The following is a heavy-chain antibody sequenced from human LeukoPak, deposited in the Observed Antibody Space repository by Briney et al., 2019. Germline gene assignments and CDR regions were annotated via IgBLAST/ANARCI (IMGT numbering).Heavy chain of an antibody. D-gene: IGHD3-10*01. CDR2: ISAYNGNT. J-gene: IGHJ5*02. CDR1: GYTFTSYG. V-gene: IGHV1-18*01. CDR3: ARIWGMYYYGSGTPNWFDP. Sequence: ASVKLSCKASGYTFTSYGISWVRQAPGQGLEWMGWISAYNGNTNYAQKLQGRVTMTTDTSTSTAYMELRSLRSDDTAVYYCARIWGMYYYGSGTPNWFDPWGQGTLVTVSS.